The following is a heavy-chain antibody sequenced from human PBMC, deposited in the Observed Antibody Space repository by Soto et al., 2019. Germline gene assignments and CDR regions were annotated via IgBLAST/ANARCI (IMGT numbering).Heavy chain of an antibody. V-gene: IGHV5-10-1*01. D-gene: IGHD2-15*01. CDR1: GYSFTXXW. CDR2: IDPCDSYT. CDR3: ARPMGYCAGGSCYPNDAFDI. Sequence: GESLKISCKGSGYSFTXXWIXXVRQMPGKXLEWMGRIDPCDSYTNYSPSFQGHVTISADKSISTAYLQWSSLKASDTSMYYCARPMGYCAGGSCYPNDAFDIWGLGTMVTVSS. J-gene: IGHJ3*02.